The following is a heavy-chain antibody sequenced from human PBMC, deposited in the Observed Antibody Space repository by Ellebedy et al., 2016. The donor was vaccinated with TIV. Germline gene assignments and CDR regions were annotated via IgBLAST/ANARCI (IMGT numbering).Heavy chain of an antibody. Sequence: AASVKVSCKASGYTFTSYYMHWVRQAPGQGLEWMGIINPSGGSTSYAQKFQGRVTMTRDTSTSTVYMELSSLRSEDTAVYYCARDKVTGIAVAGRTWWFDPWGQGTLVTVSS. CDR3: ARDKVTGIAVAGRTWWFDP. D-gene: IGHD6-19*01. V-gene: IGHV1-46*01. CDR1: GYTFTSYY. J-gene: IGHJ5*02. CDR2: INPSGGST.